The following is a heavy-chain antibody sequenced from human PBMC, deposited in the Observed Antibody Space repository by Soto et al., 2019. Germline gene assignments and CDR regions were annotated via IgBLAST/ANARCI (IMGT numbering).Heavy chain of an antibody. J-gene: IGHJ3*01. V-gene: IGHV3-9*01. Sequence: EVQLVESGGDLVQPGRSLRLACTASGFKIDDYAMHWVRQAPGKGLEWVSGISWKSGSMNYADSVKGRFTISRDNAKNSLYLQMNSLRSEDTALYYCAKDIYDILTGYSRGDGLDLWGHGTMVTVS. CDR3: AKDIYDILTGYSRGDGLDL. CDR1: GFKIDDYA. CDR2: ISWKSGSM. D-gene: IGHD3-9*01.